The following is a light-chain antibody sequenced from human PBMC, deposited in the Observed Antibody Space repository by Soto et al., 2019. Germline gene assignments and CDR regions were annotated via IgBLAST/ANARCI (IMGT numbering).Light chain of an antibody. V-gene: IGKV3-20*01. J-gene: IGKJ1*01. Sequence: EIVMTQSPATLSVSPGDGVTLSCGASQSVRSNSAWYQQKPGQAPRLLIYGASSRATGIPDRFSGSGSGTDFTLTISRLEPEDFAMYYCLHHGSSLWTFGQGTKVDNK. CDR2: GAS. CDR3: LHHGSSLWT. CDR1: QSVRSN.